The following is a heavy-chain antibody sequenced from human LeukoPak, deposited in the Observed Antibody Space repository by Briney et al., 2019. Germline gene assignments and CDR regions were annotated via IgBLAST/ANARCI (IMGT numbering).Heavy chain of an antibody. V-gene: IGHV3-21*01. Sequence: GGSLRLSCAASGFTFNTYGMSWVRHSPGKGLEWVSAISGSATGYMTNYADSVKGRFTISRDNAKNSLYLQMNSLRAEDTAIYYCASTFPYCGGGSCALGGQGTLVTVSS. D-gene: IGHD2-15*01. CDR1: GFTFNTYG. J-gene: IGHJ4*02. CDR2: ISGSATGYM. CDR3: ASTFPYCGGGSCAL.